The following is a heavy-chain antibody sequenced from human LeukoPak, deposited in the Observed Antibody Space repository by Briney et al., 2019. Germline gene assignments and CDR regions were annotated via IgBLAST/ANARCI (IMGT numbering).Heavy chain of an antibody. CDR3: ARDWIDGYSGIDY. D-gene: IGHD5-18*01. V-gene: IGHV3-21*04. Sequence: PGGSLRLSCAASGFTFSSYSMNWVRQAPGKGLEWVSSISSSSSYIYYADSVRGRFTVSRDNSMNILFLQMNSLRDEDTAIYYCARDWIDGYSGIDYWGQGTLVTVSS. CDR1: GFTFSSYS. CDR2: ISSSSSYI. J-gene: IGHJ4*02.